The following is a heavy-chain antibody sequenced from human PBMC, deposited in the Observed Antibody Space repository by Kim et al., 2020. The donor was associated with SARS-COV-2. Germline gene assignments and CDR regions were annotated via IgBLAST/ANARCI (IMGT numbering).Heavy chain of an antibody. J-gene: IGHJ4*01. D-gene: IGHD3-10*01. CDR1: GGSIRSGDSY. CDR3: TRGGYGSGSNY. CDR2: FHSSVSASVSA. V-gene: IGHV4-30-4*08. Sequence: SETLSLTCSVSGGSIRSGDSYWSWIRQHPGKGLEWIGNFHSSVSASVSARYNPSLESGSSISIDTSKNQFSLRVTSVTAADMAMYYCTRGGYGSGSNYWG.